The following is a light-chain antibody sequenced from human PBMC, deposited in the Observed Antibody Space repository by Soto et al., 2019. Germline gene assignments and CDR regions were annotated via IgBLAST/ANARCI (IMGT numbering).Light chain of an antibody. CDR3: QQRGT. J-gene: IGKJ2*01. CDR1: QSVSSY. CDR2: DAS. V-gene: IGKV3-11*01. Sequence: EIVLTQSPATLSLSPGERATLSCRASQSVSSYLAWYQQKPGQAPRLLIYDASNRATGIPARFSGSGAGTDFTLTINSLEPEDFAVYCCQQRGTFGQGTKLEIK.